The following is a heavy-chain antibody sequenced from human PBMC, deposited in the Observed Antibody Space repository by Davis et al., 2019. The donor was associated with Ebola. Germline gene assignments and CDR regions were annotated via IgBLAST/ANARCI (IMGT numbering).Heavy chain of an antibody. V-gene: IGHV3-23*01. J-gene: IGHJ5*02. CDR3: AKYITTSPSRYFDP. CDR2: IGSGGGDI. Sequence: GGSLRLSCAASGFTFSDYYMSWIRQAPGKGLEWVSVIGSGGGDIQYADFVKGRFTISRDNSKNTLYLQMNSLRAEDTAIYYCAKYITTSPSRYFDPWGQGTLVTVSS. CDR1: GFTFSDYY. D-gene: IGHD1-1*01.